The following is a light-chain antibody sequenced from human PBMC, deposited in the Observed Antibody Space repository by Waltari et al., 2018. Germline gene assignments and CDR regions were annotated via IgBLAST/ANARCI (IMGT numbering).Light chain of an antibody. V-gene: IGKV1-39*01. J-gene: IGKJ1*01. CDR1: QNIRNY. CDR3: LSTYTTIWT. Sequence: DIQLTQSPSSLSASVGDRVTITCRASQNIRNYLSWYQQKPGEAPALLIYSSSSLHDGVPSRFSATAAGTDFTLTISSLQPEDSATYYCLSTYTTIWTFGQGTKVTIK. CDR2: SSS.